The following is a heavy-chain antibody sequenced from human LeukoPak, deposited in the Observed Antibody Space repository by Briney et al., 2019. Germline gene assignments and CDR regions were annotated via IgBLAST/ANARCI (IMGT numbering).Heavy chain of an antibody. V-gene: IGHV4-31*03. CDR2: IYYSGST. D-gene: IGHD4-23*01. Sequence: SETLSLTCTVSGGSISSGGYYWSWIRQHPGKGLEWIGYIYYSGSTYYNPSLKSRVTISVDTSKNQFSLKLSSVTAADTAVYYCARRTIRLRWPRHDFDYWGQGTLVTVSS. CDR3: ARRTIRLRWPRHDFDY. J-gene: IGHJ4*02. CDR1: GGSISSGGYY.